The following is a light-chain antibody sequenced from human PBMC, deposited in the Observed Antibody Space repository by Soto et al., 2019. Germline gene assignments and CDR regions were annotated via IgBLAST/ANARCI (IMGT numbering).Light chain of an antibody. V-gene: IGLV2-11*01. CDR2: DVT. J-gene: IGLJ1*01. Sequence: QSVLAQPRSVSGSPGQSVTISCTGTSSDVGVSRSVSWYQQHPGKAPKLIISDVTKRPSGVPYRFSGSKSGNTASLTISELQAADEADYYCCSYEGRFFFGTGTKVTVL. CDR3: CSYEGRFF. CDR1: SSDVGVSRS.